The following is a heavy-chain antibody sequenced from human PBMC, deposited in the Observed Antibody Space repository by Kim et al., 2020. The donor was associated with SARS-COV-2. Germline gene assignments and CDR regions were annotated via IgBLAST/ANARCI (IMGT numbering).Heavy chain of an antibody. CDR3: ARLQYRGGYFFDY. CDR2: INPNTGGT. V-gene: IGHV1-2*02. CDR1: GYTFIGYS. Sequence: ASVKVSCKASGYTFIGYSIYWVRQAPGQGLEWMGWINPNTGGTNSAQKFQGRVTMTRDTSISTAYMELNSLRFDDTAIYYCARLQYRGGYFFDYWGQGTL. J-gene: IGHJ4*02. D-gene: IGHD1-26*01.